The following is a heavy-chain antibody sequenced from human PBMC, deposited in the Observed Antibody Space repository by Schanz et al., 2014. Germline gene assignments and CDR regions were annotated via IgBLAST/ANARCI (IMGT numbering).Heavy chain of an antibody. CDR3: AKDLLYGAPMPLNHLDY. J-gene: IGHJ4*02. V-gene: IGHV3-13*04. Sequence: VQLVESGGGLVQPGGSLRLSCAASGFSIRNHDMHWVRQATGAGLEWVSAIGTAGDTFYLDSVKGRFTISRDNSKNTLYLQMNSLRAEDTAVYYCAKDLLYGAPMPLNHLDYWGQGTLVTVSS. CDR2: IGTAGDT. CDR1: GFSIRNHD. D-gene: IGHD2-2*01.